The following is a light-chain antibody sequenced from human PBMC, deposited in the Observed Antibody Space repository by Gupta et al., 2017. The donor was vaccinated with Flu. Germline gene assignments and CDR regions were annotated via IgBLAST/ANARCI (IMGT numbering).Light chain of an antibody. V-gene: IGLV3-21*03. CDR3: QVWENRSDNPGV. J-gene: IGLJ1*01. CDR1: TSGSKS. Sequence: KKARNTCGGSTSGSKSENGYQQKPGPAPGLVVFDDSERPAGNAERFSCSNSGNTATLTISRVEAGEEADYYCQVWENRSDNPGVFGTGTKVTVL. CDR2: DDS.